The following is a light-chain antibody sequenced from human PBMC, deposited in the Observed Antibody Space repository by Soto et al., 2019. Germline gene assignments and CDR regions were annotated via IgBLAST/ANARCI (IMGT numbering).Light chain of an antibody. Sequence: ILLTDSPASLSASVLYRVTITFRASQGISNYLSWYQQKPGKAPKLLIYDASSLESGVPSRFSGSGSGTEFTLTISSLQPDDFATYYCQQYNSLLTFGGGTKVDIK. CDR3: QQYNSLLT. V-gene: IGKV1-13*02. CDR2: DAS. J-gene: IGKJ4*01. CDR1: QGISNY.